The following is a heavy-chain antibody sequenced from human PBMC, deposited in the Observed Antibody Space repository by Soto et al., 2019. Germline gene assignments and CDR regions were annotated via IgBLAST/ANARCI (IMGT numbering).Heavy chain of an antibody. D-gene: IGHD1-26*01. Sequence: QVQLVQSGAEVKKPGASVKVSCKASGYTCTSYGVSWVRQAPGQGLEWMGWISPYNGNTEYAQKLQGRVTMTTDTSTSTAYMELRSLRSDDTAVYYCARDNHDPTRYSGTYYVWFDPWGQGTLVTVSS. CDR2: ISPYNGNT. J-gene: IGHJ5*02. V-gene: IGHV1-18*01. CDR1: GYTCTSYG. CDR3: ARDNHDPTRYSGTYYVWFDP.